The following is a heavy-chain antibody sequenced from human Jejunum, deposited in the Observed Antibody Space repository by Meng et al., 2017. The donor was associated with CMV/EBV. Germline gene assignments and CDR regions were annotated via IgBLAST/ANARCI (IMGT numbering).Heavy chain of an antibody. CDR2: IKEDGSQK. V-gene: IGHV3-7*01. CDR3: ARWASVGY. D-gene: IGHD1-26*01. CDR1: GFTFNTYW. Sequence: SCAASGFTFNTYWMSWVRQAPGKGLEWVANIKEDGSQKYYCDSVKGRFTISRDNAQNSLYLQMNNLSPEDTAMYYCARWASVGYWGQGTLVTVSS. J-gene: IGHJ4*02.